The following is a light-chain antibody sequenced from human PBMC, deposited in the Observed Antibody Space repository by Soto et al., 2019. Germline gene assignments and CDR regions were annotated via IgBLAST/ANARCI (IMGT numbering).Light chain of an antibody. CDR1: QSVISSH. Sequence: EIVLTQSPGTLSLSPGERATLSCRASQSVISSHLGWYQQKPGQAPRLLIYDASTRATGIPERFSGSGSGTEFTLTITRLEPEDFAVYYCQQRSNWPITFGQGTRLEIK. CDR3: QQRSNWPIT. V-gene: IGKV3D-20*02. J-gene: IGKJ5*01. CDR2: DAS.